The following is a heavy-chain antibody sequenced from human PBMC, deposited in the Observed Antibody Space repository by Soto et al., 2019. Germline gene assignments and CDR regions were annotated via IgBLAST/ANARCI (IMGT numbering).Heavy chain of an antibody. V-gene: IGHV3-74*01. CDR3: ARVDTLTAGVHS. D-gene: IGHD2-8*01. Sequence: GGSLRLSCAASGLTFSSYWMHWVRQAPGKGLVWVSRISTDGSVTTYADSVKGRFTISRDNAKNTLYLQMNSLRTEDTAVYYCARVDTLTAGVHSWGLGTLLTVSS. CDR1: GLTFSSYW. CDR2: ISTDGSVT. J-gene: IGHJ1*01.